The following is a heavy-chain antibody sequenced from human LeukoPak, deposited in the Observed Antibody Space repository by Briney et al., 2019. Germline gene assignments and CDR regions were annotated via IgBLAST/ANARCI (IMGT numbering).Heavy chain of an antibody. V-gene: IGHV1-18*01. CDR1: GYTFTSYG. CDR3: ARGGSGWYKTTSKRYFDL. CDR2: ISAYNGNT. J-gene: IGHJ2*01. Sequence: ASVKVSCKASGYTFTSYGISWVRQAPGQGLEWMGWISAYNGNTNYAQKLQGRVTMTTDTSTSTAYMELRSLRSDDTAVYYCARGGSGWYKTTSKRYFDLWGRGTLVTVSS. D-gene: IGHD6-19*01.